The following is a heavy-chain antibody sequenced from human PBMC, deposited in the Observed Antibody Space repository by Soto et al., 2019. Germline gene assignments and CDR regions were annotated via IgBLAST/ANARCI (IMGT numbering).Heavy chain of an antibody. V-gene: IGHV1-69*13. CDR2: IIPIFGTA. CDR3: ARGTYDDFWSGPISEVWYYGMDV. CDR1: GGTFSSYA. J-gene: IGHJ6*02. D-gene: IGHD3-3*01. Sequence: GASVKVSCKASGGTFSSYAISWVRQAPGQGLEWMGGIIPIFGTANYAQKFQGGVTITADESTSTAYMELSSLRSEDTAVYYCARGTYDDFWSGPISEVWYYGMDVWGQGTTVTVS.